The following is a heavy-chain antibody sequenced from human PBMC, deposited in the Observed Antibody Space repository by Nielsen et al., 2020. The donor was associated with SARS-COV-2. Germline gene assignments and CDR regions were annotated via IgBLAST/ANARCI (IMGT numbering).Heavy chain of an antibody. V-gene: IGHV1-2*04. J-gene: IGHJ6*02. CDR3: ARDSSGSQYYYYGMDV. Sequence: ASVKVSCKASGYTFTGYYMHWVRQAPGQGLEWMGWINPNRGGTNYAQKFQGWVTMTRDTSISTAYMELSRLRSDDTAVYYCARDSSGSQYYYYGMDVWGQGTTVTVSS. D-gene: IGHD6-19*01. CDR1: GYTFTGYY. CDR2: INPNRGGT.